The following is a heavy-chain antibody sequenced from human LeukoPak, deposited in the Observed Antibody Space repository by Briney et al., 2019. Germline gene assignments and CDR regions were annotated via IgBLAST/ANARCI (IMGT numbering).Heavy chain of an antibody. V-gene: IGHV1-69*05. D-gene: IGHD3-22*01. J-gene: IGHJ6*03. CDR3: ARDSSGYYYGLNYYYYMDV. CDR1: GYTFTSHD. Sequence: GASVKVSCKASGYTFTSHDINWVRQATGQGLEWMGGIIPIFGTANYAQKFQGRVTITTDESTSTAYMELSSLRSEDTAVYYCARDSSGYYYGLNYYYYMDVWGKGTTVTVSS. CDR2: IIPIFGTA.